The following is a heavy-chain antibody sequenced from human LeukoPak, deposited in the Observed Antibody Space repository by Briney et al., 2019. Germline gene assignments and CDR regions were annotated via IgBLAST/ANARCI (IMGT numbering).Heavy chain of an antibody. CDR3: ARQKNSGWYRSLVFDI. Sequence: AEALKICSKGYGYSCTNYWIGWVREMPGKVLEWMGIIYPVDFDTRYSPSFQGEVSISVDKSSNTAYLQWRSLKASDTAMYYCARQKNSGWYRSLVFDIWGQGTKVTVSS. D-gene: IGHD6-19*01. V-gene: IGHV5-51*01. CDR1: GYSCTNYW. CDR2: IYPVDFDT. J-gene: IGHJ3*02.